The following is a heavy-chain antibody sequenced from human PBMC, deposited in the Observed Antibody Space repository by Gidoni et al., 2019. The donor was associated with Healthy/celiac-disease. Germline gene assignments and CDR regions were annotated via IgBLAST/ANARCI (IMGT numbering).Heavy chain of an antibody. CDR1: GGSFSGYY. CDR2: INHSGST. V-gene: IGHV4-34*01. Sequence: QVQLQQWGAGLLKPSETLSLTCAVYGGSFSGYYWSWIRQPPGKGLEWIGEINHSGSTNYIPALKSRVTISVDTSKNQFSLKLSSVTAADTAVYYWARGEATVAGGQTDYWGQGTLVTVSS. D-gene: IGHD1-26*01. J-gene: IGHJ4*02. CDR3: ARGEATVAGGQTDY.